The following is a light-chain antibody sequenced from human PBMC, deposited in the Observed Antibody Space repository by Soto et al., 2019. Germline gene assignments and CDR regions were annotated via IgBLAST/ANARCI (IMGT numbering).Light chain of an antibody. CDR2: GAS. Sequence: EIVMTQSPATLPVSPGERATLSCRTSQDVSNNLAWYQQKPGQPPRLLMYGASTRATSIPDRFSGSGSGTEFTLTISNLQSEDFAVYYCQQYNNWPPMYTFGQGNKLEIK. J-gene: IGKJ2*01. CDR3: QQYNNWPPMYT. CDR1: QDVSNN. V-gene: IGKV3-15*01.